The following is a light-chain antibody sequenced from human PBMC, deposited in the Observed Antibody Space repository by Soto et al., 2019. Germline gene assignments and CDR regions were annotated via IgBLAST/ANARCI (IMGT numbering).Light chain of an antibody. J-gene: IGLJ2*01. V-gene: IGLV2-11*01. CDR2: DVS. Sequence: QSALTQPRSVSGSPGQSVTISCTGTSSDVGGYNYVSWYQQHPGNAPKLMIYDVSKRPSGVPDRFSGSKSANTASLTISGLQAEDEADYYCCSDAGTYTLVFGGGTKLTFL. CDR1: SSDVGGYNY. CDR3: CSDAGTYTLV.